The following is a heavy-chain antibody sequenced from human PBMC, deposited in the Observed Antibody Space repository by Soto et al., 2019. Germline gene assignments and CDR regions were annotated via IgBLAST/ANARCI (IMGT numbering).Heavy chain of an antibody. J-gene: IGHJ3*01. V-gene: IGHV3-48*03. CDR2: IHPGGQTI. CDR1: GFTFSSSE. Sequence: GSLRLSCAASGFTFSSSEMYWVRQAPGKGLEWISYIHPGGQTIFYAESVKGRFTISRDNAKHSVYLQMNSLRAEDTAVYYCARRGSRWGRGTKVTVSS. D-gene: IGHD2-15*01. CDR3: ARRGSR.